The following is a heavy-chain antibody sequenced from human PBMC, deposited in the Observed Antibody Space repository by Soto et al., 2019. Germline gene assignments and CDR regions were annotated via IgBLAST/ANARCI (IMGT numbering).Heavy chain of an antibody. D-gene: IGHD1-1*01. CDR2: IIPIFGTA. V-gene: IGHV1-69*13. CDR1: GGTFSSYA. J-gene: IGHJ6*02. Sequence: SVKVSCKASGGTFSSYAISWVRQAPGQGLEWVGGIIPIFGTANYAQKFQGRVTITADESTSTAYMELSSLRSEDTAVYYCARDGHGGTGTVPHVYCYYGMDVWGQGTTVTVSS. CDR3: ARDGHGGTGTVPHVYCYYGMDV.